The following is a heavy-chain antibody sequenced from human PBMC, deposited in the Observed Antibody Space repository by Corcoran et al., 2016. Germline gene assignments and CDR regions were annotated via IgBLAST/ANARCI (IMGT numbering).Heavy chain of an antibody. V-gene: IGHV1-8*01. CDR1: GYTFTSYD. J-gene: IGHJ6*02. D-gene: IGHD2-2*01. CDR2: MNPNSGNT. CDR3: ARSMRIPAARGGSYYYYYGMDV. Sequence: QVQLVQSGAEVKKPGASVKVSCKASGYTFTSYDINWVRQATGQGLEWMGWMNPNSGNTGYAQKFQGRVTMTRNTSISTAYMELSSLRSEDTAVYYCARSMRIPAARGGSYYYYYGMDVWGQGTTVTVSS.